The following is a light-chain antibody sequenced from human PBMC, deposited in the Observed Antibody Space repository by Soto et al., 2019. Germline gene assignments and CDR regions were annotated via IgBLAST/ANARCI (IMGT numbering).Light chain of an antibody. J-gene: IGLJ2*01. V-gene: IGLV1-40*01. Sequence: QSVLTQPPSVSGAPGQRVTISCTGSSSNIGAGSDVHWYQQRPGTAPKLLIYGNSNRPSGVPDRFSGSKSGTSASLAITLLPAEDDAYYYGQSDDSSLSAVFGGGTKLTVL. CDR2: GNS. CDR3: QSDDSSLSAV. CDR1: SSNIGAGSD.